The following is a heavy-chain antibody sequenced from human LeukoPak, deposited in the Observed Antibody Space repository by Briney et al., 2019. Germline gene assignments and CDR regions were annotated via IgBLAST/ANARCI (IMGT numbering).Heavy chain of an antibody. CDR3: ATGSGWYSPDY. CDR2: IVVGSGNT. Sequence: SVKVSCKASGFTFTRSPMHWVRQARGQRLEWIGWIVVGSGNTNYAQKFQERVTITRDVSTNTAYMELSSLRSEDTAVYYCATGSGWYSPDYWGQGTLVTVSS. J-gene: IGHJ4*02. V-gene: IGHV1-58*02. CDR1: GFTFTRSP. D-gene: IGHD6-19*01.